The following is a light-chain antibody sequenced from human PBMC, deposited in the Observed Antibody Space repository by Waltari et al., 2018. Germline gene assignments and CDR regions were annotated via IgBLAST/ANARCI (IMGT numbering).Light chain of an antibody. V-gene: IGKV3-20*01. J-gene: IGKJ1*01. CDR2: DAS. CDR1: QSVSRT. Sequence: EIVLTQSPGTLSLSPGERATLPCRASQSVSRTLAWYQQKPGKAPRLLIQDASTRATGIPDRFSGSGFGTDFSLTISRLEPEDFAVYYCQKYGTLPATFGQGTTVEIK. CDR3: QKYGTLPAT.